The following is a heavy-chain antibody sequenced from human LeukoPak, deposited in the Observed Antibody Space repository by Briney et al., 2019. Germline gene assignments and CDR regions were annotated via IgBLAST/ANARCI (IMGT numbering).Heavy chain of an antibody. CDR2: IYYNGNT. CDR1: DGSINSYY. J-gene: IGHJ6*02. D-gene: IGHD1-26*01. V-gene: IGHV4-59*01. CDR3: ARGRSNYYGVDV. Sequence: PSETLSLTCSVSDGSINSYYWNWIRRPPGKGLEWIGYIYYNGNTNYSPSLKSRVTMSVDTSKNLFSLKVSSVTAADTAVYYRARGRSNYYGVDVWGQGTTVTVSS.